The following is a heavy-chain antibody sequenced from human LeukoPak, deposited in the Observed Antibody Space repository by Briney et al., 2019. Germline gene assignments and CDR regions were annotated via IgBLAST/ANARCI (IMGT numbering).Heavy chain of an antibody. CDR3: ARANRVVTAIWHY. J-gene: IGHJ4*02. V-gene: IGHV4-39*07. D-gene: IGHD2-21*02. CDR1: GGSISSSSYY. Sequence: SETLSLTCTVSGGSISSSSYYWGWIRQPPGKGLEWIGSIYYSGSTYYNPSLKSRVTISVDTSKNQFSLKLSSVTAADTAVYYCARANRVVTAIWHYWGQGTLVTVSS. CDR2: IYYSGST.